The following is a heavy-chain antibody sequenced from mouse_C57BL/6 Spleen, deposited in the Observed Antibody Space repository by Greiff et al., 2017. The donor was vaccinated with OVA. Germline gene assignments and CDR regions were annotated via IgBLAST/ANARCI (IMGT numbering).Heavy chain of an antibody. V-gene: IGHV1-19*01. CDR2: INPYNGGT. CDR3: ARSNYYGYFDV. J-gene: IGHJ1*03. Sequence: VQLKESGPVLVKPGASVKMSCKASGYTFTDYYMNWVKQSHGKSLEWIGVINPYNGGTSYNQKFKGKATLTVDKSSSTAYMELNSLTSEDSAVYYCARSNYYGYFDVWGTGTTVTVSS. CDR1: GYTFTDYY.